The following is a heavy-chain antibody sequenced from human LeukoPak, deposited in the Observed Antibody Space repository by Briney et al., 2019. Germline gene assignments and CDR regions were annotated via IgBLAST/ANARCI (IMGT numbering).Heavy chain of an antibody. CDR3: ARGHYQLS. J-gene: IGHJ5*02. CDR2: INSDGSIT. V-gene: IGHV3-74*01. D-gene: IGHD2-2*01. CDR1: GFTFTTYW. Sequence: GGSLRLSCAASGFTFTTYWMHWVRQATGKGLVWVSHINSDGSITSYADSVKGRFTISRDNAKNSLYLQMNSLRAEDTAVYYCARGHYQLSWGQGILVTVSS.